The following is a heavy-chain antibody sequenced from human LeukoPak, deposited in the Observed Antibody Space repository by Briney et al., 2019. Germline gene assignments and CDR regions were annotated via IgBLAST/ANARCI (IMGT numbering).Heavy chain of an antibody. V-gene: IGHV3-7*01. Sequence: HPGGSLRLSCAASGFTFSTYWMGWVRQAPGKGLEWVANINPGGSEKKYVDSVKGRFTISRDNAGNLLYLQMNSLRAEDTAVYYCARDPVQDFDYWGQGILVTVSS. CDR2: INPGGSEK. D-gene: IGHD1-1*01. CDR3: ARDPVQDFDY. J-gene: IGHJ4*02. CDR1: GFTFSTYW.